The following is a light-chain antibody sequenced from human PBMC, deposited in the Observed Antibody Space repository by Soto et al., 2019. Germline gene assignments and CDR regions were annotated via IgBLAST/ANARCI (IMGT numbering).Light chain of an antibody. CDR1: QSISTY. J-gene: IGKJ3*01. Sequence: DIQMTQSPSSLSASVGDRVTITCRASQSISTYLNWYQQKPGRAPNLLIYLASSLQSGVPSRFSGSESGTAFYLTISRLQPEDSATYYCQQSYTIPSFGPGTKVDIK. CDR2: LAS. CDR3: QQSYTIPS. V-gene: IGKV1-39*01.